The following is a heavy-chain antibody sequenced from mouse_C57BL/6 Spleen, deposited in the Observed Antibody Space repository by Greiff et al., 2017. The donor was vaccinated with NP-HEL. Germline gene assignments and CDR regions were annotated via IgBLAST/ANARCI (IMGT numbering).Heavy chain of an antibody. CDR2: IYPGDGDT. D-gene: IGHD3-2*02. CDR1: GYAFSSSW. CDR3: ARSGSSGYAPYFDY. Sequence: VQLQQSGPELVKPGASVKISCKASGYAFSSSWMNWVKQRPGKGLEWIGRIYPGDGDTNYNGKFKGKATLTADKSSSTAYMQLSSLTSEDSAVYFCARSGSSGYAPYFDYWGQGTTLTVSS. V-gene: IGHV1-82*01. J-gene: IGHJ2*01.